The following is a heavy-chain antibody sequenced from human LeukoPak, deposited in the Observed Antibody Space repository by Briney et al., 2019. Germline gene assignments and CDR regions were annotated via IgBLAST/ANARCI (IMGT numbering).Heavy chain of an antibody. D-gene: IGHD5-12*01. CDR2: MNPNSGNT. Sequence: ASVKVSCKASGYTFTSYDINWVRQATGQGLEWMGWMNPNSGNTGYAQKFQGRVTMTMNTSISTAYMELSSLRSEDTAVYYCARVRIVATIGHNWFDPWGQGTLVTVSS. V-gene: IGHV1-8*01. CDR3: ARVRIVATIGHNWFDP. CDR1: GYTFTSYD. J-gene: IGHJ5*02.